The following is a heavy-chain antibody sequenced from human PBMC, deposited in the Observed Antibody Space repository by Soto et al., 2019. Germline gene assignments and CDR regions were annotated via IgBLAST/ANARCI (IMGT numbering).Heavy chain of an antibody. Sequence: QLQLQESGPGLVKPSETLSLTCTVSGGSISDDTYYWGWIRQPPGKGLEWIGSIYYSGSTSYNPSLQSRVTMSVDTSKKQLSLRLSSVTAADTAVYYCARLHCGSPHCVPLDPWGQGTLVTVSS. CDR1: GGSISDDTYY. J-gene: IGHJ5*02. V-gene: IGHV4-39*01. CDR2: IYYSGST. D-gene: IGHD2-2*01. CDR3: ARLHCGSPHCVPLDP.